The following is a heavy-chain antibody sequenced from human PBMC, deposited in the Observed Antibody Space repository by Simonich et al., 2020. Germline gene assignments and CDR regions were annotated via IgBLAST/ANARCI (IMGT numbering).Heavy chain of an antibody. CDR2: NKHSGSP. Sequence: QVQLQQWGAGLLKPSETLSLTCAVYGGSFSGYYWSWIRQPPGKGLGWIGENKHSGSPHYNPSPKSQVSISVDTTKNQVPLKLRSVTAAGTAVYYCARGKGWKNAFDIWGQGTMVTVSS. J-gene: IGHJ3*02. V-gene: IGHV4-34*01. CDR1: GGSFSGYY. CDR3: ARGKGWKNAFDI. D-gene: IGHD1-1*01.